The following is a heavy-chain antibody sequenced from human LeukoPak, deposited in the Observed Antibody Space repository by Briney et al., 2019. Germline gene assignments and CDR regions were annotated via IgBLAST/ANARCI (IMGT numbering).Heavy chain of an antibody. J-gene: IGHJ4*02. CDR3: ASYLGPMIVVVIDDYFDY. D-gene: IGHD3-22*01. CDR2: ISGSGNGGSI. V-gene: IGHV3-64D*06. Sequence: PGGSLRPSCSASGFVFSIYTMYWVRQAPGKGPEYVSTISGSGNGGSIYYADSVKGRFTISRDDSKSIVYLQMNGLRSEDTAVYYCASYLGPMIVVVIDDYFDYWGQGTLVTVSS. CDR1: GFVFSIYT.